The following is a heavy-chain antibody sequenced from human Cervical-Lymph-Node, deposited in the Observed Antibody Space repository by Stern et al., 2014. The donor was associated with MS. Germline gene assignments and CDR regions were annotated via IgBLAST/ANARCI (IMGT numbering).Heavy chain of an antibody. CDR1: GGSLTSYY. Sequence: QVQLQESGPGLVQPSETLSLTCTVSGGSLTSYYWSWMRQSPGKGLEWIGDINPIWSTNYNPTLKGRVTISGDTSHFSLRLDSVTAADTAVYYCARLGYCSGAACYAREFDSWGQGILVTVSS. CDR3: ARLGYCSGAACYAREFDS. CDR2: INPIWST. D-gene: IGHD2-15*01. J-gene: IGHJ4*02. V-gene: IGHV4-4*09.